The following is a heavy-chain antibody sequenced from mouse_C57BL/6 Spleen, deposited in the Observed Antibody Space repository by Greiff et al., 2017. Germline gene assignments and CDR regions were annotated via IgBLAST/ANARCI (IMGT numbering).Heavy chain of an antibody. Sequence: QVQLQQPGAELVMPGASVKLSCKASGYTFTSYWMHWVKQRPGQGLEWIREIDPSDSYTNYNQKFKGKSTLTVDKSSSTAYMQLSSLTSEDSAVYYCARMVTTIFDYWGQGTTLTVSS. CDR1: GYTFTSYW. CDR2: IDPSDSYT. J-gene: IGHJ2*01. D-gene: IGHD2-3*01. CDR3: ARMVTTIFDY. V-gene: IGHV1-69*01.